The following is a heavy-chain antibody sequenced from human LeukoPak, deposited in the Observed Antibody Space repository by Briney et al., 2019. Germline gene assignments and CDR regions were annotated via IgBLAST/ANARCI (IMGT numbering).Heavy chain of an antibody. V-gene: IGHV4-59*12. CDR1: GGSISSYY. Sequence: SETLSLTRTVSGGSISSYYWSWIRQPPGKGLEWIGYIYYSGSTNYNPSLKSRVTISVDTSKNQFSLRLSSVTAADTAVYYCARRYYYYYMDVWGKGTTVTISS. CDR2: IYYSGST. CDR3: ARRYYYYYMDV. J-gene: IGHJ6*03.